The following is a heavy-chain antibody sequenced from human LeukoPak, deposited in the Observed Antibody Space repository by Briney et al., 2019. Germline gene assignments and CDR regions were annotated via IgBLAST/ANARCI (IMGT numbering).Heavy chain of an antibody. CDR3: ARGYYDFWSGYYMFPEDYYGMDV. J-gene: IGHJ6*02. Sequence: ASVKVSCKASGYTFTSYGISWVRQAPGQGLEWMGWISAYNGNTNYAQKLQGGVTMTTDTSTSTAYMELRSLRSDDTAVYYCARGYYDFWSGYYMFPEDYYGMDVWGQGTTVTVSS. CDR1: GYTFTSYG. CDR2: ISAYNGNT. V-gene: IGHV1-18*01. D-gene: IGHD3-3*01.